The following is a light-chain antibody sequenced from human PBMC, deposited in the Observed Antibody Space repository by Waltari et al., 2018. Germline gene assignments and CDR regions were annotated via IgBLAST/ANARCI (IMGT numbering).Light chain of an antibody. CDR3: QQYGTSPPLT. J-gene: IGKJ4*01. CDR2: GAS. CDR1: QSVSSSY. Sequence: EIVLTQSPGTLSLSPGERATISCRASQSVSSSYLAWYQLKPGQAPRLVIYGASSRAAGIPDRFSGSGSGTDFTLTISRLEPEDFAVYYCQQYGTSPPLTFGGGTKVEIK. V-gene: IGKV3-20*01.